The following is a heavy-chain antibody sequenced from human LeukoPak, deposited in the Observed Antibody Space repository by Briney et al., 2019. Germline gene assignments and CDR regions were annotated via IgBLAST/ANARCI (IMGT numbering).Heavy chain of an antibody. D-gene: IGHD3-10*01. Sequence: SETLSLTCTVSGGSISSGDYYWSWIRQPPGKGLEWIGYIYYSGSTYYNPSLKSRVTISVDTSKNQFSLKLSSVTAADTAVYYCARGFYGSGSYSSPGFHAFDVWGQGTMVTVSS. V-gene: IGHV4-30-4*01. J-gene: IGHJ3*01. CDR3: ARGFYGSGSYSSPGFHAFDV. CDR1: GGSISSGDYY. CDR2: IYYSGST.